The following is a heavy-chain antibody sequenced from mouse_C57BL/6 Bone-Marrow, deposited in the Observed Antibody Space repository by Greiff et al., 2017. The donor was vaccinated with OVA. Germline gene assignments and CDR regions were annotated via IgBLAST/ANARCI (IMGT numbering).Heavy chain of an antibody. CDR3: TTGLYFDV. Sequence: VQLKQSGAELVRPGASVKLSCTASGFNIKDDYMHWVKQRPEQGLEWIGWIDPENGDTEYASKFQGKATIPADTSSNTAYLQLSSLTSEDTAVYYCTTGLYFDVWGTGTTVTVSS. V-gene: IGHV14-4*01. J-gene: IGHJ1*03. CDR1: GFNIKDDY. CDR2: IDPENGDT.